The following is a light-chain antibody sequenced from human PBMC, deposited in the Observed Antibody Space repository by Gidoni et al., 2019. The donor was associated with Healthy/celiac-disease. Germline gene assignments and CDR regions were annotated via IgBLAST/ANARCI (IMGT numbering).Light chain of an antibody. Sequence: DIQMTQSPSTLSASVGDRVTITCRASQSISSWLAWYQQKPGKDPKLLIYKASSLESGVPPRFSGSGSGTEFTLTISSRQHDDFATYYCQQYNSYSRTFGQGTKVEIK. CDR1: QSISSW. J-gene: IGKJ1*01. CDR3: QQYNSYSRT. V-gene: IGKV1-5*03. CDR2: KAS.